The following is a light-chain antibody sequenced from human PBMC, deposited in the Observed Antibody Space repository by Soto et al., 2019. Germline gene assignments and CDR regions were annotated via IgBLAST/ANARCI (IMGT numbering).Light chain of an antibody. Sequence: QLVLTQSPSASASPGASVKLTCTLSSGHSDYAIAWHQQQPEKGPRYLMKVTSDGSHTKGDGIPDRFSGSSSGADRYLTIASLWSDDEADYYCQAWGTGGVFGGGTKLTVL. CDR3: QAWGTGGV. V-gene: IGLV4-69*01. CDR1: SGHSDYA. J-gene: IGLJ3*02. CDR2: VTSDGSH.